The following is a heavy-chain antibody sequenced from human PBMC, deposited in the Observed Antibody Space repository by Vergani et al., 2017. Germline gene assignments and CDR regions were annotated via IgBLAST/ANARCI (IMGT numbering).Heavy chain of an antibody. CDR3: ARGDYVILTGYRY. V-gene: IGHV1-46*03. Sequence: QVQVVQSGAEVKKSGASVKVSCKTSGYTFSNYYMHWVRQAPGQGLEWMGIINPSGGHTNSAQKFQGRVTMTRDTYTSTVYMELSSLRSEDTAIYYCARGDYVILTGYRYWGQGTLVTVSA. J-gene: IGHJ4*02. CDR2: INPSGGHT. CDR1: GYTFSNYY. D-gene: IGHD3-9*01.